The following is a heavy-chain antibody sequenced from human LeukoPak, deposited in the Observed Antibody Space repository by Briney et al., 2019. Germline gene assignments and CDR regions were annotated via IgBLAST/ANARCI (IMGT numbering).Heavy chain of an antibody. Sequence: SETLSLTCTVSGGSISSYYWSWIRQPPGKGLEWIGYIYHSGSTYYNPPLKSRVTISVDRSKNQFSLKLSSVTAADTAVYYCARALDSSSSYYYYWGQGTLVTVSS. CDR3: ARALDSSSSYYYY. CDR1: GGSISSYY. D-gene: IGHD6-6*01. J-gene: IGHJ4*02. V-gene: IGHV4-59*12. CDR2: IYHSGST.